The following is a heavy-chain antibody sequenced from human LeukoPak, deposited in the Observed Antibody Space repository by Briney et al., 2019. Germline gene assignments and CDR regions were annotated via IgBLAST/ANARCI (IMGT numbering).Heavy chain of an antibody. CDR3: AREVVPAAMDAFDI. J-gene: IGHJ3*02. CDR2: ISAYNGNT. D-gene: IGHD2-2*01. Sequence: ASVKVSCKASGYTFTSYGISWVRQAPGQGLEWMGWISAYNGNTNCAQKLQGRVTMTTDTSTSTAYMELRSLRSDDTAVYYCAREVVPAAMDAFDIWGQGTMVTVSS. CDR1: GYTFTSYG. V-gene: IGHV1-18*01.